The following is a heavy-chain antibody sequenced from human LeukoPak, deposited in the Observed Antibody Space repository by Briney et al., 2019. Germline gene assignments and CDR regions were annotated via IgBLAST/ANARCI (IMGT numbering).Heavy chain of an antibody. V-gene: IGHV4-34*01. CDR1: GGSFSGYY. J-gene: IGHJ4*02. CDR2: INHSGST. CDR3: ARRVGGLLWFGPYYFDY. Sequence: SETLSLTCAVYGGSFSGYYWSWIRQPPGKGLEWIGEINHSGSTNYNPSLKSRVTISVDTSKNQFSLKLSSVTAADTAVYYCARRVGGLLWFGPYYFDYWGQGTLVTVSS. D-gene: IGHD3-10*01.